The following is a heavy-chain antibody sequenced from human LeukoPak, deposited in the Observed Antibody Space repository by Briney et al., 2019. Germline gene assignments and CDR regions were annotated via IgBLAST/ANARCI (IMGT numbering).Heavy chain of an antibody. CDR1: GFTFSTAW. V-gene: IGHV3-48*04. D-gene: IGHD2-8*01. CDR3: ARTKDTFNWFDP. Sequence: GGSLRLSCAASGFTFSTAWMSWVRQAPGKGLEWVSYISSSGSTIYYADSVKGRFTISRDNAKNSLFLQMNSLRAEDTALYYCARTKDTFNWFDPWGQGTLVTVSS. CDR2: ISSSGSTI. J-gene: IGHJ5*02.